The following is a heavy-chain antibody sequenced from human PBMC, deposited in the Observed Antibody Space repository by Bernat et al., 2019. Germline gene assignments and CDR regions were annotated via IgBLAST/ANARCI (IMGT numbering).Heavy chain of an antibody. V-gene: IGHV3-23*04. D-gene: IGHD2-15*01. J-gene: IGHJ4*02. CDR3: VKGGYCSGGSCYPGYYFDY. Sequence: EVQLVESGGGLEQPGGSLRLSCAASGFTFSSYAMSWVRQAPGKGLEWVSAISGSGGSTYYADSVKGRFTISRDKSKNTLYLQMNSLRAEDTAVYYCVKGGYCSGGSCYPGYYFDYWGQGTLVTVSS. CDR1: GFTFSSYA. CDR2: ISGSGGST.